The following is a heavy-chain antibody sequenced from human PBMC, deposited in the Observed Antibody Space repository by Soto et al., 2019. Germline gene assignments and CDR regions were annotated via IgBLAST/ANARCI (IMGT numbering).Heavy chain of an antibody. V-gene: IGHV3-21*01. CDR3: ASPRNYGDYSDDAFDI. CDR2: ISSSSSYI. J-gene: IGHJ3*02. Sequence: GGSLRLSCAASGFTFSSYSMNWVRQAPGKGLEWVSSISSSSSYIYYADSVKGRFTISRDKSKNSLYLQMNSLRAEDTAVYYCASPRNYGDYSDDAFDIWGQGTMVTVSS. D-gene: IGHD4-17*01. CDR1: GFTFSSYS.